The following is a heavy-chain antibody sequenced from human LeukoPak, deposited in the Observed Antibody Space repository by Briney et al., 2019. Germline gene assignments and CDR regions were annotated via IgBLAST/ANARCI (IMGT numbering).Heavy chain of an antibody. Sequence: ASETLSLTCTVSGGSISSYYWSWIRQPPGKGLEWIGYIYYSRSTNYNPSLKSRVTISVDTSKNQFSLKLSSVTAADTAVYYCARRGAVAGDFDYWGQGTLVTVSS. CDR2: IYYSRST. D-gene: IGHD6-19*01. CDR3: ARRGAVAGDFDY. V-gene: IGHV4-59*08. CDR1: GGSISSYY. J-gene: IGHJ4*02.